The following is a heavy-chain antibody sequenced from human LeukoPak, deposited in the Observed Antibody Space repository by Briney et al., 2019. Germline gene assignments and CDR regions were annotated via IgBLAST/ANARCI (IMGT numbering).Heavy chain of an antibody. CDR2: IYSGGST. J-gene: IGHJ4*02. D-gene: IGHD1-7*01. CDR3: ARGNWNYPFDY. CDR1: GFTVSSNY. V-gene: IGHV3-53*01. Sequence: GGSLRLSCAASGFTVSSNYMSWVRQAPGKGLEWVSVIYSGGSTYYADSVKGRFTISRDNSKNTLYLQMNSLKAEDTGVYYCARGNWNYPFDYWGQGTLVTVSS.